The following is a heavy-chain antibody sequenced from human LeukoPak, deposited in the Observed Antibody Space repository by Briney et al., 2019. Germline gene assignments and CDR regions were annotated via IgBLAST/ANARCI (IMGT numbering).Heavy chain of an antibody. V-gene: IGHV1-69*13. CDR2: IIPIFGTA. Sequence: SVKVSSMPSGGTFTSYAISWVRQAPGQGREWMGGIIPIFGTANYAQKFKGRFTITADESTSTAYMELSSLRSEDTAVYYCARNRGDGYNQPDAFDIWGQGTMVTVSS. D-gene: IGHD5-24*01. CDR3: ARNRGDGYNQPDAFDI. CDR1: GGTFTSYA. J-gene: IGHJ3*02.